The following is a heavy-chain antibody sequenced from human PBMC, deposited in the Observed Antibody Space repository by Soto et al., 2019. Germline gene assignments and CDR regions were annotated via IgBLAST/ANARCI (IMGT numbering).Heavy chain of an antibody. D-gene: IGHD3-22*01. V-gene: IGHV4-61*01. CDR1: GDSFISGNYY. J-gene: IGHJ4*02. CDR2: IQASGGT. CDR3: MRTNSRGHWAAWF. Sequence: ETLSLTCSVPGDSFISGNYYWRWILQPPGKGLEWIGYIQASGGTRYNPSLKSRVYISLDTSKNQFSLMLTSVTAADTAIYFCMRTNSRGHWAAWFWGQGTLVTVSS.